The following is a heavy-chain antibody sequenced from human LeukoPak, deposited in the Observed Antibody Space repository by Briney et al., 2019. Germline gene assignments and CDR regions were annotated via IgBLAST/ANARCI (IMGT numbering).Heavy chain of an antibody. CDR3: ARDEYYYDSSGYWGSDY. CDR1: GFTFSSYW. Sequence: GGSLRLSCAASGFTFSSYWMSWVRQAPGKGLEWVANIKEDGSEKYYVDSVKGRFTISRDNAKKSLYLQMNSLRAEDTAVYYCARDEYYYDSSGYWGSDYWGQGTLVTVSS. V-gene: IGHV3-7*01. J-gene: IGHJ4*02. CDR2: IKEDGSEK. D-gene: IGHD3-22*01.